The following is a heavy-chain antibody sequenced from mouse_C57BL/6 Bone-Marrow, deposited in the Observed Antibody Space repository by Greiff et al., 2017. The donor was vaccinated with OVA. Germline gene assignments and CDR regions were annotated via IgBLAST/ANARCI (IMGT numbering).Heavy chain of an antibody. J-gene: IGHJ2*01. CDR2: IYPGDGGT. CDR1: GYAFSCSW. V-gene: IGHV1-82*01. Sequence: QVQLQQSGPELVKPGASVKISCKASGYAFSCSWMNWVKQRPGKGLEWIGRIYPGDGGTNYNGKFKGKATLTADKSSSTAYMQLSSLTSEDSAIYVYARDPHYDDYYVGYFDYWGQGTALTVSS. CDR3: ARDPHYDDYYVGYFDY. D-gene: IGHD2-3*01.